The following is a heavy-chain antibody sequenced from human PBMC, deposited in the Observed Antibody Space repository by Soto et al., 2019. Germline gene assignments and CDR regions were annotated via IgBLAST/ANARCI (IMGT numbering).Heavy chain of an antibody. D-gene: IGHD2-15*01. Sequence: ASVKVSCKASEYTFTSYDIHWVRQAPGQRLEWVGRIIPGIGNANYAQKFQDRVTFTTDKSTTTAYMELSSLRSEDTAVYYCAAGHLGAAHYWGQGTLVTVSS. V-gene: IGHV1-3*01. CDR3: AAGHLGAAHY. CDR2: IIPGIGNA. J-gene: IGHJ4*02. CDR1: EYTFTSYD.